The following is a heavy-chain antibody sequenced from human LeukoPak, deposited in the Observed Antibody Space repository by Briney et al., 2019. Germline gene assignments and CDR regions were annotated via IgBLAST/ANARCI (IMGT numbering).Heavy chain of an antibody. CDR3: ARGGKYIDY. V-gene: IGHV5-51*01. J-gene: IGHJ4*02. D-gene: IGHD3-16*01. Sequence: GESLKISCKGSGYSFTNYWIAWVRQMPGKGLEWMGIIYPGDSDTRYSPSFQGQVTMSVGKSIRTSYLQWSSVKASDTAMYYCARGGKYIDYWGQGTLVTVSS. CDR2: IYPGDSDT. CDR1: GYSFTNYW.